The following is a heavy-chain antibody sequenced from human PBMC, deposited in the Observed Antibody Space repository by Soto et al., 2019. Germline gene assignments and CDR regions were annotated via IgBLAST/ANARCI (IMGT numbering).Heavy chain of an antibody. V-gene: IGHV3-11*01. CDR2: ISSSGDSI. CDR1: GFTFKDYH. J-gene: IGHJ4*02. CDR3: PREPDRSIISSVRYFDS. D-gene: IGHD6-19*01. Sequence: QVPLVESGGGLVKPGGSLRLSCAASGFTFKDYHMTWIRQAPGKGLEWISYISSSGDSIYYADSVKGRFTISRDSAKSSRWVQMNTLRVEDTAVYYWPREPDRSIISSVRYFDSWGVGTLVTVSS.